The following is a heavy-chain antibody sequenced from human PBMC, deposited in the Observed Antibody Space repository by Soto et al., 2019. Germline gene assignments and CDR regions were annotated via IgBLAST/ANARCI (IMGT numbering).Heavy chain of an antibody. CDR2: ISGSGDST. CDR3: ANFYYWDYSYFYFGMYV. V-gene: IGHV3-23*01. D-gene: IGHD1-26*01. CDR1: GFTFSSYA. Sequence: EVQVLESGGGLVQPGGSLRLSCAASGFTFSSYAMSWVRQAPGKGLEWVSAISGSGDSTRYADSVQGRFTISRDTSNHTLYLQMNSFSAEDTAVYYCANFYYWDYSYFYFGMYVWGQGSTVTVSS. J-gene: IGHJ6*02.